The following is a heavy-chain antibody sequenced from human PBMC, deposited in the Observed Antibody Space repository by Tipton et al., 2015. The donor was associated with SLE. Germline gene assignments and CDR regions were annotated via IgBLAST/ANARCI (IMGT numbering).Heavy chain of an antibody. CDR3: ARQYSSNGMDV. CDR2: IYYSGST. V-gene: IGHV4-61*08. Sequence: TLSLTCTVSGGSISSGDYYWSWIRQPPGKGLEWIGYIYYSGSTNYNPSLKSRVTISVDTSKNQFSLKLSSVTAADTAVYYCARQYSSNGMDVWGKGTTVTVSS. CDR1: GGSISSGDYY. J-gene: IGHJ6*04. D-gene: IGHD6-13*01.